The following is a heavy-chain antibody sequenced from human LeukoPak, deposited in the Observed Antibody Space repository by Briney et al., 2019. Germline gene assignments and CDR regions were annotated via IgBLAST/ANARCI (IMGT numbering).Heavy chain of an antibody. CDR1: GGSISSSSYY. CDR3: ARQFCPSGDRHYDFWSGYIYYYYYMDV. D-gene: IGHD3-3*01. V-gene: IGHV4-39*07. Sequence: SGTLSLTCAVSGGSISSSSYYWGWIRQPPGKGLEWIGSIYYSGSTYYNPSLKSRVTISVDTSKNQFSLKLSSVTAADTAVYYCARQFCPSGDRHYDFWSGYIYYYYYMDVWGKGTTVTVSS. CDR2: IYYSGST. J-gene: IGHJ6*03.